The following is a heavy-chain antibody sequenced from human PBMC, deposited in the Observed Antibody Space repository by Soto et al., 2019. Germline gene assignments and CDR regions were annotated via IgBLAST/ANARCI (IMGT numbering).Heavy chain of an antibody. CDR1: GFTFSSYA. CDR2: ISYDGSNK. J-gene: IGHJ4*02. CDR3: ARDVGSLDY. Sequence: QVQLVESGGGVVQPGRSLRLSCAASGFTFSSYAMHWVRQAPGKGLEWVAVISYDGSNKYYADSVKGRFTISRDNSKNTLYLQMNSLRAEDTSVYYCARDVGSLDYRGQGTLVTVSS. V-gene: IGHV3-30-3*01. D-gene: IGHD2-15*01.